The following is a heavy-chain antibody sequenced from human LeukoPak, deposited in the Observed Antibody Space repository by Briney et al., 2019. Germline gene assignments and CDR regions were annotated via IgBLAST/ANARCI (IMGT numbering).Heavy chain of an antibody. CDR2: ISGSGGST. Sequence: GGSLRLSGAASGFTFSSYAMSWVRQAPGKGLEWVSAISGSGGSTYYADSVKGRFTISRDNSKNTLYLQMNSLRAEDTAVYYCAKAVGATLKALFDYWGQGTLVTVSS. CDR3: AKAVGATLKALFDY. CDR1: GFTFSSYA. D-gene: IGHD1-26*01. V-gene: IGHV3-23*01. J-gene: IGHJ4*02.